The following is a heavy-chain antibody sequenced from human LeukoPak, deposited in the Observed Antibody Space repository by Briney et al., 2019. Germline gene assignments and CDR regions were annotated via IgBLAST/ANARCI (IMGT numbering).Heavy chain of an antibody. V-gene: IGHV1-2*02. CDR3: ATKAPGVVVSATVSGGQYYYGMDV. CDR1: GDMFTGEF. D-gene: IGHD2-2*01. Sequence: ASVKVSCKASGDMFTGEFFHWVRQAPGQGLAWMGWISPKSGGTKYAENFQDRVMMTRDTSIGTIYMELTRLISADTAVYYCATKAPGVVVSATVSGGQYYYGMDVWGQGTRVTVSS. CDR2: ISPKSGGT. J-gene: IGHJ6*02.